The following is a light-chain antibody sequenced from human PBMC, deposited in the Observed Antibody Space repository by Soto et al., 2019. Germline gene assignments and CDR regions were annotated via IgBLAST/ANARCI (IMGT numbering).Light chain of an antibody. V-gene: IGKV1-12*01. CDR1: QFIRTW. CDR3: QQTNSFPRT. Sequence: GDKVIITCRASQFIRTWLAWYQQRSGEGPKLLISGASTLESGVPSRFSGSGSGTDFTLTIAGLQPEDFATYYCQQTNSFPRTFGQGTKVDIK. J-gene: IGKJ2*01. CDR2: GAS.